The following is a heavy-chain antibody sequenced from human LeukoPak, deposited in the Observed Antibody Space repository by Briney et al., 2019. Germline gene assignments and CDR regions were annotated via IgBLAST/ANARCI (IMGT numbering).Heavy chain of an antibody. D-gene: IGHD1-20*01. CDR2: IYYSGST. Sequence: SETLSLTCTVSGGSISSYYWSWIRQPPGKGLEWIGYIYYSGSTNYNPSLKSRVTISVDTSKNQLSLKLSSVTAADTAVYYCARDSITGTLPFDIWGQGTMVTVSS. V-gene: IGHV4-59*01. CDR3: ARDSITGTLPFDI. CDR1: GGSISSYY. J-gene: IGHJ3*02.